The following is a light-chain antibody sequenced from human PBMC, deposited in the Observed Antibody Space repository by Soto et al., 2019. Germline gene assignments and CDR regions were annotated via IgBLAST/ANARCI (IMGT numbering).Light chain of an antibody. CDR2: GVS. V-gene: IGKV3-15*01. CDR3: QQYDCWRYT. Sequence: EIVMTQSPASLSVSPGERATLSCRASQSISRTLAWYQQKPGQAPRLLIYGVSTRATGIPARFSGRGSGTDFTLTISSLQSEDFAVYYCQQYDCWRYTFGQGTKLEIK. J-gene: IGKJ2*01. CDR1: QSISRT.